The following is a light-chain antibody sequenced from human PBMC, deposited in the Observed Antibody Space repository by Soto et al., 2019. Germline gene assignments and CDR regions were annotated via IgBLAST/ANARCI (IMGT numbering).Light chain of an antibody. CDR1: QSVRSY. J-gene: IGKJ4*01. CDR3: QQRSNWPPSLT. CDR2: DAS. Sequence: EIVLTQSPATLSLSPGERATLSCRASQSVRSYLAWYQQKPGQAPRLLIYDASNRATGIPARFSGSGSGTDFTLTISSLEPEDFAVYYCQQRSNWPPSLTFGGGNKVEIK. V-gene: IGKV3-11*01.